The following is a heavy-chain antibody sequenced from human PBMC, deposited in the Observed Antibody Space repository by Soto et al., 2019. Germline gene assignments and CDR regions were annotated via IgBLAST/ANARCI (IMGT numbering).Heavy chain of an antibody. J-gene: IGHJ4*01. Sequence: GRSLRLSCAASGFTFSSYAMSWVRQAPGKGLEWVSAISGSGGSTYYADSVKGRFTISRDNSKNTLYLQMNSLRAEDTAVYYCAKGDTSSWYVSQFDCWGHGTQFPVSS. CDR3: AKGDTSSWYVSQFDC. CDR2: ISGSGGST. V-gene: IGHV3-23*01. D-gene: IGHD6-13*01. CDR1: GFTFSSYA.